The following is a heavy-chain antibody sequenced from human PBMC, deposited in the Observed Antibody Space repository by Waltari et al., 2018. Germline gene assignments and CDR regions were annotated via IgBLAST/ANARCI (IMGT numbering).Heavy chain of an antibody. CDR2: IWYDGSNK. Sequence: QVQLVESGGGVVQPGRSLRLSCAASGFTFSSYGMHWVRQAPGKGLGWVAVIWYDGSNKYYADSVKGRFTISRDNSKNTLYLQMNSLRAEDTAMYYCAKSRGFWRLLDYWGQGTLVTVSS. V-gene: IGHV3-33*08. J-gene: IGHJ4*02. CDR1: GFTFSSYG. D-gene: IGHD3-3*01. CDR3: AKSRGFWRLLDY.